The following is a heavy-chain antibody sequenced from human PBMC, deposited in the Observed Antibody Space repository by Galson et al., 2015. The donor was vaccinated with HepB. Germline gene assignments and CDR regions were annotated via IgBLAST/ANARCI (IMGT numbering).Heavy chain of an antibody. CDR3: ARDGWGGSTQPDY. D-gene: IGHD2-15*01. CDR1: GFTFGSYA. J-gene: IGHJ4*02. Sequence: SLRLSCAASGFTFGSYAMHWVRQAPGKGLEWVAVISYDGSNKYYADSVKGRFTISRDNSKNTLYLQMNSLRAEDTAVYYCARDGWGGSTQPDYWGQGTLVTVSS. CDR2: ISYDGSNK. V-gene: IGHV3-30-3*01.